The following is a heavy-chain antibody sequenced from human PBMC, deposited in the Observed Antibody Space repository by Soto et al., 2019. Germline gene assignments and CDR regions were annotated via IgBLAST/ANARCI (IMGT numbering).Heavy chain of an antibody. V-gene: IGHV4-34*01. J-gene: IGHJ5*02. Sequence: SETLSLTCAVYGGSFSGYYWSWIRQPPGKGLEWIGEINHSGSTNYNPSLKSRVTISVDTSKNQFSLKLSSVTAADTAVYYCARKEGWLVPAAIRNWFEPWGQGTLVTVSS. CDR3: ARKEGWLVPAAIRNWFEP. CDR2: INHSGST. D-gene: IGHD2-2*02. CDR1: GGSFSGYY.